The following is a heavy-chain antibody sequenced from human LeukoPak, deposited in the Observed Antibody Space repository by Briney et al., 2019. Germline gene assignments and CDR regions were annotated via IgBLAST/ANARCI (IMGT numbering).Heavy chain of an antibody. Sequence: SETLSLTRTVSGGSLSSSSYYWRWIRQPPGKGLEWIGSIYYSGRTYYNPSLKSRVTISVDTSKKQFSLKLRSVTAANTAVYYCARQNYDYVSGSYKNPPHFDYWGQGTLVTVSS. D-gene: IGHD3-16*01. CDR2: IYYSGRT. CDR1: GGSLSSSSYY. CDR3: ARQNYDYVSGSYKNPPHFDY. V-gene: IGHV4-39*07. J-gene: IGHJ4*02.